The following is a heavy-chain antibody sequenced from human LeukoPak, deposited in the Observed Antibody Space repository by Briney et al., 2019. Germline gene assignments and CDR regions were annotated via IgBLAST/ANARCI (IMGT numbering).Heavy chain of an antibody. D-gene: IGHD3-9*01. CDR3: ARGSVLRYFDWLFP. CDR1: GGSFSGYY. V-gene: IGHV4-34*01. J-gene: IGHJ4*02. Sequence: PSETLSLTCAVYGGSFSGYYWSWIRQPPGKGLEWIGEINHSGGTNYNPSLKSRVTISVDTSKNQFSLKLSSVTAADTAVYYCARGSVLRYFDWLFPWGQGTLVTVSS. CDR2: INHSGGT.